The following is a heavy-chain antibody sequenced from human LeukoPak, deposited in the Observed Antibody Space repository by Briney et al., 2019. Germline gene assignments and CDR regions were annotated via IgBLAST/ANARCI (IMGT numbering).Heavy chain of an antibody. D-gene: IGHD1-1*01. Sequence: PGGSLRLSCAVSGFSVSGNYMGWVRQAPGKGQEWVSAIYSGGATYYTDPVKGRFTMSRHTSKNTLDLQMKRLRVEATTVYYCARWKMEGKLVDVFDIWGPGKTVTVSS. CDR3: ARWKMEGKLVDVFDI. J-gene: IGHJ3*02. CDR2: IYSGGAT. V-gene: IGHV3-53*04. CDR1: GFSVSGNY.